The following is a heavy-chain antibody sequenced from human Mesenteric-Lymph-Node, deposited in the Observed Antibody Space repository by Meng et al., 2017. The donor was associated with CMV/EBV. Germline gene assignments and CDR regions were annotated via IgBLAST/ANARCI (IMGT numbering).Heavy chain of an antibody. V-gene: IGHV1-2*02. J-gene: IGHJ4*02. CDR3: AITNDDSSGYFDC. Sequence: ASVKVSCKASGHTFSGYYIHWVRQASGQGLELMGWINPKNGGTKSAQKFQGRVTMTRDTSISTAYMELSRLTSDDTAVYYCAITNDDSSGYFDCWGQGTLVTVSS. D-gene: IGHD3-22*01. CDR1: GHTFSGYY. CDR2: INPKNGGT.